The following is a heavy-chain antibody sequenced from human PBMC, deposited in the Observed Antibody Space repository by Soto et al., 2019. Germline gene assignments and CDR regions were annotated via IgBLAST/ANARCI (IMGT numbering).Heavy chain of an antibody. CDR3: ARGRPYYDILTGTYYFDY. CDR2: MNPNSGNT. J-gene: IGHJ4*02. Sequence: ASVKVSCKASGYTFTSYDINWVRPATGQGLEWMGWMNPNSGNTGYAQKFQGRVTMTRNTSISTAYMELSSLRSEDTAVYYCARGRPYYDILTGTYYFDYWGQGTLVTV. D-gene: IGHD3-9*01. V-gene: IGHV1-8*01. CDR1: GYTFTSYD.